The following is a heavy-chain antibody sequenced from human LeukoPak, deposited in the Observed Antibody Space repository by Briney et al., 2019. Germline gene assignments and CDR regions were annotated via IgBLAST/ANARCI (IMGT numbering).Heavy chain of an antibody. J-gene: IGHJ5*02. D-gene: IGHD3-10*01. CDR1: SGSISSINYY. V-gene: IGHV4-39*07. Sequence: SETLSLTCTVSSGSISSINYYWGWIRQPPGKGLEWIGSIYYSGSTYYNPSLKSRVTISVDTSKNQFSLKLSSVTAADTAVYYCARDRLGYGSGSYYNWFDPWGQGTLVTVSS. CDR3: ARDRLGYGSGSYYNWFDP. CDR2: IYYSGST.